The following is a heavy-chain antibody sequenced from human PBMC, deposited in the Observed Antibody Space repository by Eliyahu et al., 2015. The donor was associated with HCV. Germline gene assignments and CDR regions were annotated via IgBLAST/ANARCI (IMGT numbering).Heavy chain of an antibody. CDR3: ARDGSSYGSGGFDY. J-gene: IGHJ4*02. CDR2: IYYSGGT. Sequence: LQLQESGPGLVKPSETLSLTCTVXGGSIXSSSYYWGWIRQPPGKGLXWIGSIYYSGGTYYNPSLKSRVTISVDTSKNQFSLKLSSVTAADTAVYYCARDGSSYGSGGFDYWGQGTLVTVSS. CDR1: GGSIXSSSYY. D-gene: IGHD3-10*01. V-gene: IGHV4-39*07.